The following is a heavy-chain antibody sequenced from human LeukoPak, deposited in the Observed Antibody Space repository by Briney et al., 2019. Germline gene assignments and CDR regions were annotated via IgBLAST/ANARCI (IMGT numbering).Heavy chain of an antibody. CDR1: GYTFTGYY. CDR3: ARALRYNWNYGASAFDI. CDR2: INPNSGGT. J-gene: IGHJ3*02. Sequence: GASVTVSCKASGYTFTGYYMHWVRQAPGQGLEGMGWINPNSGGTNYAQKFQGRVTMTRDTSISTAYMELSRLRSDDTAVYYCARALRYNWNYGASAFDIWGQGTMVTVSS. V-gene: IGHV1-2*02. D-gene: IGHD1-7*01.